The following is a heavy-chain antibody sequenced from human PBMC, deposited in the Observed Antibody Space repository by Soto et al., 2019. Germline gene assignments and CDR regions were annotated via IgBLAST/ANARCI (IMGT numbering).Heavy chain of an antibody. D-gene: IGHD3-3*01. V-gene: IGHV4-39*01. CDR3: ARHLNVGLVLRFLEWLPDLVYYGMDV. J-gene: IGHJ6*02. CDR2: IYYSGST. CDR1: GGSISSSSYY. Sequence: SETLSLTCTVSGGSISSSSYYWGWIRQPPGKGLEWIGSIYYSGSTYYNPSLKSRVTISVDTSKNQFSLKLSSVTAADTAVYYCARHLNVGLVLRFLEWLPDLVYYGMDVWGQGTTVTVSS.